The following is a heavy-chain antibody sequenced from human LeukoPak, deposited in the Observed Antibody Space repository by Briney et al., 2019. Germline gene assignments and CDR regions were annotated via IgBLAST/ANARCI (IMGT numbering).Heavy chain of an antibody. CDR1: GGSFSDYY. V-gene: IGHV4-34*01. D-gene: IGHD1/OR15-1a*01. J-gene: IGHJ4*02. CDR3: PRFDGVTTAQPYFDY. CDR2: INHSGST. Sequence: PSETLSLTCAVYGGSFSDYYWSWIRQPPGKGLEWIGEINHSGSTNYNPSLKSQFTISVDTSKNQFSLKLSSVTAADTAVYYCPRFDGVTTAQPYFDYWGQGTLVTVSS.